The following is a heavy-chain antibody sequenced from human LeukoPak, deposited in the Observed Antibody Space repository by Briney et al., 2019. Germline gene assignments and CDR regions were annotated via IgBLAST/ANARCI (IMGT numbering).Heavy chain of an antibody. Sequence: GGSLRLSCAASGLTLSSHWMSWVRQAPGKGLEGVANIKGDGSEKCYVDSVKGRFTISRDNAKNILYLQMSSLRVEDTAVYYCARGHTILDPRGQGTLVTVSS. V-gene: IGHV3-7*01. J-gene: IGHJ5*02. CDR2: IKGDGSEK. CDR1: GLTLSSHW. CDR3: ARGHTILDP.